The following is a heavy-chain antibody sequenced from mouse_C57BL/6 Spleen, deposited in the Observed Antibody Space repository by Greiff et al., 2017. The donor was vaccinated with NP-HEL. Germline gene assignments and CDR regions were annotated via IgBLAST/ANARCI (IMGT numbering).Heavy chain of an antibody. J-gene: IGHJ2*01. CDR2: ISYDGSN. D-gene: IGHD1-1*01. CDR3: ARERDYYGSSYDLDY. CDR1: GYSITSGYY. V-gene: IGHV3-6*01. Sequence: EVKLVESGPGLVKPSQSLSLTCSVTGYSITSGYYWNWIRQFPGNKLEWMGYISYDGSNNYNPSLKNRISITRDTSKNQFFLKLNSVTTEDTATYYCARERDYYGSSYDLDYWGQGTTLTVSS.